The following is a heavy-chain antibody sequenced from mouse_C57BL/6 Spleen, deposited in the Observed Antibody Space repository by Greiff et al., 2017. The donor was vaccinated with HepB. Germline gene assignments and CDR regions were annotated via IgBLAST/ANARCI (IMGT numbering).Heavy chain of an antibody. CDR2: IYPGDGDT. CDR3: ARLMGQLRLGGFDY. D-gene: IGHD3-2*02. Sequence: QVQLQQSGPELVKPGASVKISCKASGYAFSSSWMNWVKQRPGKGLEWIGRIYPGDGDTNYNGKFKGKATLTADKSSSTAYMQLSSLTSEDSAVYFCARLMGQLRLGGFDYWGQGTTLTVSS. CDR1: GYAFSSSW. V-gene: IGHV1-82*01. J-gene: IGHJ2*01.